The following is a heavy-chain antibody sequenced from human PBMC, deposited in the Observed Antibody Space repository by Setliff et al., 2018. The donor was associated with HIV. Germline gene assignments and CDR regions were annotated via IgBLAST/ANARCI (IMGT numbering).Heavy chain of an antibody. J-gene: IGHJ4*02. CDR3: ARNDFGMVRGADYFDY. V-gene: IGHV4-4*07. CDR1: GGSISSYY. Sequence: PSETLSLTCTVSGGSISSYYWSWIRQPAGKGLEWIGRIYSSGSTNYNPSLKSRITISVDTSKSQFSLKLKSVTAADTALYYCARNDFGMVRGADYFDYWGQGTLVTVSS. CDR2: IYSSGST. D-gene: IGHD3-10*01.